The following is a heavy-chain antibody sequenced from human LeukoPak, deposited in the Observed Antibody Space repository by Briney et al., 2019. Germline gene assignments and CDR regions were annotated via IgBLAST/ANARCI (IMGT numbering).Heavy chain of an antibody. CDR3: AKAVAAAGRFGFVP. CDR2: IYNSGST. V-gene: IGHV4-59*01. Sequence: SETLSLTCTVSGGSISTYYWSWIRQPPGKGLEWIGYIYNSGSTNYNPSLQSRVTISVDTSKNQFSLRLTSVTGADTAMYYCAKAVAAAGRFGFVPWGQGTLVTVSS. D-gene: IGHD6-13*01. CDR1: GGSISTYY. J-gene: IGHJ5*02.